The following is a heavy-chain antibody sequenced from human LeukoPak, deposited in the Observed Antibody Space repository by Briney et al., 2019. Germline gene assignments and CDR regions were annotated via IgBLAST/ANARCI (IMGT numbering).Heavy chain of an antibody. CDR3: ARDRAPPYSYYGMDV. J-gene: IGHJ6*04. CDR1: GYTFTSYG. V-gene: IGHV1-18*04. Sequence: ASVKVSCKAAGYTFTSYGISWVGQAPGQGGEGMGWISAYNGNTNYAQKLQGRVTMTTDTSTSTAYMELSSLRSDDTAVYYCARDRAPPYSYYGMDVWGKGTPVTVSS. CDR2: ISAYNGNT.